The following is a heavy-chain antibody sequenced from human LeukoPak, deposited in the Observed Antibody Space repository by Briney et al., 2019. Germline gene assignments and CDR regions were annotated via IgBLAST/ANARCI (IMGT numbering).Heavy chain of an antibody. CDR1: GFTFSSYS. J-gene: IGHJ4*02. V-gene: IGHV3-30*03. D-gene: IGHD3-10*01. CDR3: AREGYYGSGSPPSLYFDY. CDR2: TSSDLNVK. Sequence: GGSLRLSCAASGFTFSSYSMNWVRQAPGKGLEWVAVTSSDLNVKLYADSVKGRFTISRDNSRSTLYLQMNSLRPEDTAIYYCAREGYYGSGSPPSLYFDYWGQGTLVTVSS.